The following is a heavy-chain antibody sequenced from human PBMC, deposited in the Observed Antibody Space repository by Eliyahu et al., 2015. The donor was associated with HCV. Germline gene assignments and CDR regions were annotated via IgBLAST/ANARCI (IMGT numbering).Heavy chain of an antibody. D-gene: IGHD2-21*01. J-gene: IGHJ5*02. CDR1: GXTFSSXA. V-gene: IGHV3-23*01. CDR2: ISGSGGST. Sequence: EVQLLESGGGLVQPGGSXRLSCAASGXTFSSXAMSWVRQAPGKGXEXVSAISGSGGSTYYADSVKGRFTISRDNSKNTLYLQMNSLRAEDTAVYYCAKQEGRLNWXDPWGQGTLVTVSS. CDR3: AKQEGRLNWXDP.